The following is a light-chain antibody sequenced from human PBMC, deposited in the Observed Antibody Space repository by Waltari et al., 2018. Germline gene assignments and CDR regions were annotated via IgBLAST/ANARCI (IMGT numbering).Light chain of an antibody. Sequence: QSVLTQPPSVSAAPGQKVTISCSGSIPTIGNYYVSWYHQLPGAAPKLLIYDKNKRPSGIPDRFSASKSGTSATLGITGLQVGDEADYYCATWDNGLNEVVFGGGTKLTVL. CDR1: IPTIGNYY. CDR3: ATWDNGLNEVV. V-gene: IGLV1-51*01. J-gene: IGLJ2*01. CDR2: DKN.